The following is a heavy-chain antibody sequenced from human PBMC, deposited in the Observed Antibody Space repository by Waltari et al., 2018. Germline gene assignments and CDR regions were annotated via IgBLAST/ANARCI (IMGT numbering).Heavy chain of an antibody. D-gene: IGHD6-13*01. V-gene: IGHV3-21*02. CDR1: GFTFNTYT. CDR2: IRSTSSDI. CDR3: AGGYSSYYGMDV. J-gene: IGHJ6*02. Sequence: EVQLVESGGGLVKPGGSLRLSCSASGFTFNTYTMNWVRQAPGKGLEGVSSIRSTSSDIYYADSVKGRFTISRDNAKSSLYLQLNSLRAEDTAVYYCAGGYSSYYGMDVWGQGTTVTVSS.